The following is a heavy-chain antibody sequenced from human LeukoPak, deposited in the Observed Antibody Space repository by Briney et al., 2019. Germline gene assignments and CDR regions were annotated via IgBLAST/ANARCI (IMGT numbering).Heavy chain of an antibody. J-gene: IGHJ5*02. V-gene: IGHV4-59*01. CDR1: GGSISSYY. CDR2: IYYSGST. D-gene: IGHD2-21*01. Sequence: SETLSLTCTVSGGSISSYYWSWIRQPPGKELEWIGYIYYSGSTNYNPSLKSRVTISVDTSKNQFSLILSSVNAADTAVYYCARYSNAYAGARWFDHWGQGTLVTVSS. CDR3: ARYSNAYAGARWFDH.